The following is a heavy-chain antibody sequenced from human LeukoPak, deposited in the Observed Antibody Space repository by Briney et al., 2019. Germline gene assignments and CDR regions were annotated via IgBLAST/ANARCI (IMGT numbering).Heavy chain of an antibody. Sequence: GGSLRLSCAASGFTFSSHWMHCVRQAPGKWLVWVSRINSDGSSTSYADSVKGRFTISRDNAKNTLYLQMNSLRAEDTAVYHCARGSSTSCFYWGQGNLVTVSS. CDR2: INSDGSST. CDR3: ARGSSTSCFY. V-gene: IGHV3-74*01. CDR1: GFTFSSHW. J-gene: IGHJ4*02. D-gene: IGHD2-2*01.